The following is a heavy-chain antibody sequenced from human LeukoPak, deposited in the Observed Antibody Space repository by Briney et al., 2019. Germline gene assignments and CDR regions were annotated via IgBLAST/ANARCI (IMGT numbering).Heavy chain of an antibody. Sequence: SETLSLTCTVSGGSISSSNYYWGWIRQPPGKGLEWIATIYYSGSTYYNPSLKSRVTISVDTSKNQFSLYLSSMTAADTAVYYCARRLHYGSGSYYQFDYWGQGTLVTVSS. D-gene: IGHD3-10*01. CDR2: IYYSGST. CDR1: GGSISSSNYY. J-gene: IGHJ4*02. V-gene: IGHV4-39*01. CDR3: ARRLHYGSGSYYQFDY.